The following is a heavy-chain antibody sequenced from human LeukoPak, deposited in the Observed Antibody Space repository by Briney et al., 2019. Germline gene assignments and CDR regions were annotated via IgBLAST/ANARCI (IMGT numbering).Heavy chain of an antibody. CDR3: ARDPYCSGGSCYFPLNVRGDY. CDR1: GYTFTDYY. D-gene: IGHD2-15*01. J-gene: IGHJ4*02. V-gene: IGHV1-2*02. Sequence: GASVKVSCKASGYTFTDYYLHWVRQAPGQGLEWMGWVDPNSGGTYYAQKFQGRVTMTRDTSINTAYMELNRLKSDDTAVYYCARDPYCSGGSCYFPLNVRGDYWGQGTLVTVSS. CDR2: VDPNSGGT.